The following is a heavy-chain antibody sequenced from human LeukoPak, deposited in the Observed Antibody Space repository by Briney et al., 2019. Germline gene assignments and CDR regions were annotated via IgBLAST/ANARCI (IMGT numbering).Heavy chain of an antibody. CDR3: ARGEGTIFGVVIRNWFDP. D-gene: IGHD3-3*01. V-gene: IGHV1-69*13. CDR2: IIPIFGAA. J-gene: IGHJ5*02. CDR1: GGTFSSYA. Sequence: SVKVSCKASGGTFSSYAISWVRQAPGQGLEWMGGIIPIFGAANYAQKFQGRVTITADESTSTAYMELSSLRSEDTAVYYCARGEGTIFGVVIRNWFDPWGQGTLVTVSS.